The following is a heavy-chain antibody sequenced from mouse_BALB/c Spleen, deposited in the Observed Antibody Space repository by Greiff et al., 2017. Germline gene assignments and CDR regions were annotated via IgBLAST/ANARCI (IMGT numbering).Heavy chain of an antibody. Sequence: QVQLQQSGPELVKPGASVKISCKASGYAFSSSWMNWVKQRPGQGLEWIGRIYPGDGDTNYNGKFKGKATLTADKSSSTAYMQLSSLTSVDSAVYFCARDGNYVGAMDYWGQGTSVTVSS. CDR1: GYAFSSSW. J-gene: IGHJ4*01. CDR3: ARDGNYVGAMDY. D-gene: IGHD2-1*01. V-gene: IGHV1-82*01. CDR2: IYPGDGDT.